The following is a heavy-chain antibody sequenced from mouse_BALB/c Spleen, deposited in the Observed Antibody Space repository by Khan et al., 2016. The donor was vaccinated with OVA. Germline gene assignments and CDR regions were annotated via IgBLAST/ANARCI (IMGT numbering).Heavy chain of an antibody. D-gene: IGHD3-1*01. CDR2: IYPGTGST. CDR1: GYIFTSYW. CDR3: ARIGGGERYFDV. J-gene: IGHJ1*01. Sequence: QVRLQQSGAELVRPGASVKLSCKTSGYIFTSYWIHWVKQRPGQGLEWIARIYPGTGSTYYNEQLKGKATLTADTSSNTAYMQLSSLKAEDSAVYFCARIGGGERYFDVWGAGTTVTVSS. V-gene: IGHV1S132*01.